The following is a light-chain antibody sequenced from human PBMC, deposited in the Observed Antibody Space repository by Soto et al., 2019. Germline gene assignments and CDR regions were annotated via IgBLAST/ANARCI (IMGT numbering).Light chain of an antibody. CDR2: AAS. V-gene: IGKV1-8*01. CDR1: QGISSY. CDR3: QQSYSTLSIT. J-gene: IGKJ5*01. Sequence: AIRMTQSPSPLSASTGDRVTITCRASQGISSYLAWYQQKPGKAPKLLIYAASSLQSGVPSRFSGSGSGTDFTLTISSLQPEDFATYYCQQSYSTLSITFGQGTRLEIK.